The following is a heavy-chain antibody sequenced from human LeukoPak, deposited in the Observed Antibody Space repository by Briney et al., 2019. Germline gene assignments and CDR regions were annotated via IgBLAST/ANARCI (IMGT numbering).Heavy chain of an antibody. CDR1: GGSINSYY. V-gene: IGHV4-4*07. D-gene: IGHD3-22*01. CDR2: IYTIGST. Sequence: KSSETLSLTCTVSGGSINSYYLTWIRQPAGKGLEWIGRIYTIGSTNYNPSLKSRVTMSVDTSKNQFSLKLSSVTAADTAVYYCARGYHDSSDYYGDWGQGTLVTVSS. CDR3: ARGYHDSSDYYGD. J-gene: IGHJ4*02.